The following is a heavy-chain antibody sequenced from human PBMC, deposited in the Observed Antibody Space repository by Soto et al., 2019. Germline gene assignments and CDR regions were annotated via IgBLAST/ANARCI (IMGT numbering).Heavy chain of an antibody. V-gene: IGHV6-1*01. CDR3: ARDLYGRYSSSSGRYHWFDP. J-gene: IGHJ5*02. D-gene: IGHD6-6*01. Sequence: PSQTLSLTCAISGDSVSSNSAAWNWIRQSPSRGLEWLGRTYYRSKWYNDYAVSVKSRITINPDTSKNQFSLQLNSVTPEDTAVYYCARDLYGRYSSSSGRYHWFDPWGQGTLVTVSS. CDR1: GDSVSSNSAA. CDR2: TYYRSKWYN.